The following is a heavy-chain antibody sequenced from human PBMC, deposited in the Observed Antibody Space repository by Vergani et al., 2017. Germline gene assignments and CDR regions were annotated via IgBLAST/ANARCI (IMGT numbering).Heavy chain of an antibody. D-gene: IGHD3-10*01. CDR1: GGSISSYY. CDR2: IYYSGST. V-gene: IGHV4-59*01. CDR3: ARSATMVFDY. Sequence: VKLQESGPGLVKPSETLSLTCTVSGGSISSYYWSWIRQPPGRGLEWCGYIYYSGSTNYNPSLKSRVTISVDTSKNQFSLKLSSVTAADTAVYYCARSATMVFDYWGQGTLVTVSS. J-gene: IGHJ4*02.